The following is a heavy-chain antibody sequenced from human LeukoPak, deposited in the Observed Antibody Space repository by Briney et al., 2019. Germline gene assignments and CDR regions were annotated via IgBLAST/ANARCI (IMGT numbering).Heavy chain of an antibody. J-gene: IGHJ4*02. CDR2: IKSKVNGETT. CDR1: GFTFSDAW. Sequence: GGSLRLSCAASGFTFSDAWMSWVRQAPGKGLEWVGRIKSKVNGETTDYAAPVKGRFTVSRDDSINTLYLQMGSLKTEDTAVYYCTADSPVSMAHSFDYWGQGTLVTVSS. V-gene: IGHV3-15*01. D-gene: IGHD5-24*01. CDR3: TADSPVSMAHSFDY.